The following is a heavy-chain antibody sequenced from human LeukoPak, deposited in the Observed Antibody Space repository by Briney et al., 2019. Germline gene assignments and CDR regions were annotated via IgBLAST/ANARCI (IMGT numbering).Heavy chain of an antibody. D-gene: IGHD2/OR15-2a*01. V-gene: IGHV4-59*11. CDR3: ARDLSVGDHQGYFDY. CDR1: GGSISSRY. J-gene: IGHJ4*02. CDR2: IYYSGST. Sequence: SETLSLTCTVSGGSISSRYWSWIRQPPGKGLEWIGYIYYSGSTNYNPSLKSRVTVSVDTSKNQFSLQLNSVTPEDTAVYYCARDLSVGDHQGYFDYWGQGTLVTVSS.